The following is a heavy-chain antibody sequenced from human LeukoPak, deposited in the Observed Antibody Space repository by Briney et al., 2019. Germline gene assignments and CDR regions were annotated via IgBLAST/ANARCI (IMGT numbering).Heavy chain of an antibody. CDR3: ARQHGYTGGYFDY. CDR2: IYYSGST. V-gene: IGHV4-39*01. CDR1: GGSISSSSHY. J-gene: IGHJ4*02. D-gene: IGHD5-18*01. Sequence: PSETLSLTCSVSGGSISSSSHYWGWIRQPPGKGLEWIGSIYYSGSTYHNPSLKSRVTISVDTSKNQFSLKLNSVTAADTAVYYCARQHGYTGGYFDYWGQGTLVTVSS.